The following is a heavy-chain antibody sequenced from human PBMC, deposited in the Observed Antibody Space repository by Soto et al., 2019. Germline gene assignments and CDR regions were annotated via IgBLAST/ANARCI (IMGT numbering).Heavy chain of an antibody. Sequence: QVQLVQSGAEVKEPGASVRVSCKASGYTFINFDISWVRQAAGQGLGWLGWMNPGSGKTGYASKFQGRVAMTRDAATGTSHLELSSRTSDVTAVYYCARMASAGRLNWFDPWGQGTLVTVSS. CDR2: MNPGSGKT. V-gene: IGHV1-8*02. J-gene: IGHJ5*02. CDR3: ARMASAGRLNWFDP. D-gene: IGHD6-13*01. CDR1: GYTFINFD.